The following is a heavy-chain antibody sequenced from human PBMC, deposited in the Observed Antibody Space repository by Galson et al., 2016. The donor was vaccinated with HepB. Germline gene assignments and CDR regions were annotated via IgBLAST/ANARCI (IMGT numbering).Heavy chain of an antibody. V-gene: IGHV3-23*01. CDR1: ELSIISSA. J-gene: IGHJ5*02. Sequence: SLRLSCAVSELSIISSAMSWVRQAPGKGLEWVSSIRAGGGDTYYPDSVKGRFTTSRDMSKNTLYLQMGSLRAEDTALYYCAKCSVYSTGWCNSLDPWGQGTLVIVSS. D-gene: IGHD6-19*01. CDR3: AKCSVYSTGWCNSLDP. CDR2: IRAGGGDT.